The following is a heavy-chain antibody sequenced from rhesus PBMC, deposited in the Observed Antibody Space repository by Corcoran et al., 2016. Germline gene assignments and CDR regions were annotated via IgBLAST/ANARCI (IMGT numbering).Heavy chain of an antibody. V-gene: IGHV4-147*01. CDR1: GGSISDSYY. CDR2: IYGSGGST. CDR3: ARFRGGNNVAYYFDY. D-gene: IGHD1-20*01. Sequence: QVQLQESGPGLVKPSETLSLTCTVSGGSISDSYYWSWIRQPPGKGLEWMGRIYGSGGSTTYNPTLKSRVTISRDTSKNQFSLKLSSVTAADTAVYYCARFRGGNNVAYYFDYWGQGVLVTVSS. J-gene: IGHJ4*01.